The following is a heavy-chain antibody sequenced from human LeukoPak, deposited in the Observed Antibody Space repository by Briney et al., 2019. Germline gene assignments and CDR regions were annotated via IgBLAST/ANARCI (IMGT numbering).Heavy chain of an antibody. Sequence: GGSLRLSCAASGFTFSSYAMHWVRQAPGKGLEWVAVISYDGSNKYYADSVKGRFTISRDNSKNTLYLQMNSLRAEDTAVYYCAKDGQQLADWGQGTLVTVSS. CDR3: AKDGQQLAD. V-gene: IGHV3-30*04. D-gene: IGHD6-13*01. CDR1: GFTFSSYA. CDR2: ISYDGSNK. J-gene: IGHJ4*02.